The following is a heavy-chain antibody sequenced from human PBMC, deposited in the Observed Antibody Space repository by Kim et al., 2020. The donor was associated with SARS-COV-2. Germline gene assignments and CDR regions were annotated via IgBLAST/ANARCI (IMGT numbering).Heavy chain of an antibody. J-gene: IGHJ4*01. Sequence: GGSLRLSCAASGFTFSSYAMHWVRQAPGKGLEWVAVISYDGSNKYYADSVKGRFTISRDNSKNTLYLQMNSLRAEDTAVYYCARGAPIVATIHSLDYWG. CDR3: ARGAPIVATIHSLDY. CDR2: ISYDGSNK. CDR1: GFTFSSYA. D-gene: IGHD5-12*01. V-gene: IGHV3-30*04.